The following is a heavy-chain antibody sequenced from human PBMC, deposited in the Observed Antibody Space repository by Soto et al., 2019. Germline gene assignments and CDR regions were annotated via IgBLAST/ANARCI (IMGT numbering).Heavy chain of an antibody. Sequence: SETLSLTCTVSGGSISSGDYYWIWIRQPPGKGLEWIGYIYYSGSTYYNPSLKSRVTISVDTSKNQFSLKLSSVTAADTAVYYCARTGYSSGWYTEAYNWFDPWGQGTLVTVSS. CDR3: ARTGYSSGWYTEAYNWFDP. D-gene: IGHD6-19*01. V-gene: IGHV4-30-4*01. CDR2: IYYSGST. CDR1: GGSISSGDYY. J-gene: IGHJ5*02.